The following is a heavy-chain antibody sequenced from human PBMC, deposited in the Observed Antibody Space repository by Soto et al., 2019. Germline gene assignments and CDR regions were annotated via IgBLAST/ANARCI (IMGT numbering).Heavy chain of an antibody. CDR3: ARDLSRSLTTWAIYYYYGMDV. D-gene: IGHD4-4*01. J-gene: IGHJ6*02. CDR1: GFTFSSYE. CDR2: ISSSGSTI. Sequence: EVQLVESGGGLVQPGGSLRLSCAASGFTFSSYEMNWVRQAPGKGLEWVSYISSSGSTIYYADSVKGRFTISRDNAKNSLYLQMNSLRAEDTAVYYCARDLSRSLTTWAIYYYYGMDVWGQGTTVTVSS. V-gene: IGHV3-48*03.